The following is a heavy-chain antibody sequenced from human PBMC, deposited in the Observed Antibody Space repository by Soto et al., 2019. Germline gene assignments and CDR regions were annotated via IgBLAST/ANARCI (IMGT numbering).Heavy chain of an antibody. J-gene: IGHJ6*02. V-gene: IGHV4-34*01. Sequence: SETLSLTCAVYGGSFSGYYWSWIRQPPGKGLEWIGEINHSGSTNYNPSLKSRVTISVDTSKNQFSLKLSSVTAADTAVYYCASPSSRTYYYYGMDVWGQGTTVTVSS. D-gene: IGHD6-13*01. CDR3: ASPSSRTYYYYGMDV. CDR1: GGSFSGYY. CDR2: INHSGST.